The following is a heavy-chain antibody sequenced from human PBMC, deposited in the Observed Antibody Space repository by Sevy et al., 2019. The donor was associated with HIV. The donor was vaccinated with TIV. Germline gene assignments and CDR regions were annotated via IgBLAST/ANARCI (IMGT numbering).Heavy chain of an antibody. Sequence: GGSLRLSCAASGFTFSSYDMHWVRQAPGRGLEWVAVISYDGGTKYYADSVKGRFTISRDNSKNTLFLQMISLRPEDTSVYYCARDQHDYGGNLRTGWFDPWGQGTLVTVSS. V-gene: IGHV3-30-3*01. D-gene: IGHD4-17*01. J-gene: IGHJ5*02. CDR3: ARDQHDYGGNLRTGWFDP. CDR1: GFTFSSYD. CDR2: ISYDGGTK.